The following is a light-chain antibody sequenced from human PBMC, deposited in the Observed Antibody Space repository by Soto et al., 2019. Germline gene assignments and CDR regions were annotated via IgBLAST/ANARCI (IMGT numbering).Light chain of an antibody. CDR1: NSNIGSKI. CDR2: SNN. V-gene: IGLV1-44*01. J-gene: IGLJ3*02. Sequence: QSVLTQPPSASRTPGQRVTTSCSGSNSNIGSKIVNWYQQLPGKAPKLLIYSNNQRPSGVPDRFSGSKSGTSASLAISGLQSDYEADYYCAAWDDSLNGRWVFGEGTKLTVL. CDR3: AAWDDSLNGRWV.